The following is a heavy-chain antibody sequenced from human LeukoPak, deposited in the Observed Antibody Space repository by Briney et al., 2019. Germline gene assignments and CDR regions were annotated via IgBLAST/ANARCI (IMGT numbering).Heavy chain of an antibody. Sequence: GGSLRLSCAASGFTFSSYWMSWVRQAPGKGLEWVANIKQDGSEKYYVDSVKGRFTISRDNAKNSLYLQMNSLRAEDTAAYYCARKSYGGNPWYYYYYMDVWGKGTTVTVSS. D-gene: IGHD4-23*01. CDR3: ARKSYGGNPWYYYYYMDV. CDR2: IKQDGSEK. J-gene: IGHJ6*03. V-gene: IGHV3-7*01. CDR1: GFTFSSYW.